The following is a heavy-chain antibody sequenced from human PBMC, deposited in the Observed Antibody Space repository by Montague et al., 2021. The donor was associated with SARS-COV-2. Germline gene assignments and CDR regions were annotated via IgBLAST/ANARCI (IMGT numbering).Heavy chain of an antibody. CDR3: ARRVGGRGTRFDP. V-gene: IGHV4-59*08. Sequence: SETLSLTCTVSGGSISTYYWSWIRQPPGKGLEWIGYIYYSGTANYNPSLKSRVTISVDTSKNQFSLKVRSVTAADTAVYYCARRVGGRGTRFDPWGQGTLVTVSS. D-gene: IGHD1-14*01. CDR2: IYYSGTA. J-gene: IGHJ5*02. CDR1: GGSISTYY.